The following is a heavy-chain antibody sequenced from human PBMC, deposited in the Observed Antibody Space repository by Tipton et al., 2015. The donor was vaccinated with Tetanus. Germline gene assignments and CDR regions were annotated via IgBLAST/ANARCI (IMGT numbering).Heavy chain of an antibody. J-gene: IGHJ4*02. CDR3: ARSGYDYQYYFDY. Sequence: TLSLTCAVYGGSFSGYYWSWIRQPPGKGLEWIGEINHSGSTNYNPPLKSRVTISVDTSKNQFSLKLSSVTAADTAVYYCARSGYDYQYYFDYWGQGTLVTVSS. D-gene: IGHD5-12*01. CDR1: GGSFSGYY. V-gene: IGHV4-34*01. CDR2: INHSGST.